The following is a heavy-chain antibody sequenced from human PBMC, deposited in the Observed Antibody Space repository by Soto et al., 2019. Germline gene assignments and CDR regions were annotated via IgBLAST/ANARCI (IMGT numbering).Heavy chain of an antibody. J-gene: IGHJ4*02. CDR1: GFPFSSYA. Sequence: GGSLRLSCAASGFPFSSYAMHWVRQAPGKGLEYVSAISSNGGSTYYANSVKGRFTISRDNSKNTLYLQMGSLRAEDMAVYYCARFLGSGSYYNVPSDYWGQGTLVTVSS. CDR3: ARFLGSGSYYNVPSDY. D-gene: IGHD3-10*02. V-gene: IGHV3-64*01. CDR2: ISSNGGST.